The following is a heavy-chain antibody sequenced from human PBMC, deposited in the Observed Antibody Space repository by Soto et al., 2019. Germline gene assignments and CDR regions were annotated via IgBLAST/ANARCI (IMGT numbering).Heavy chain of an antibody. V-gene: IGHV3-33*01. CDR2: IWYDGSNK. Sequence: GGSLRLSCAASGFTFSSYGMHWVRQAPGKGLEWVAVIWYDGSNKYYADSVKGRFTISRDNSKNTLYLQMNSLRAEDTAVYYCARVYGQGGWYGVGAFDIWGQGTMVTVSS. CDR3: ARVYGQGGWYGVGAFDI. D-gene: IGHD6-19*01. J-gene: IGHJ3*02. CDR1: GFTFSSYG.